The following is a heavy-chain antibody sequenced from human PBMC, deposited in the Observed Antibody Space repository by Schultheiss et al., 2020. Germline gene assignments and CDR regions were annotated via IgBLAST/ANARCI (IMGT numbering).Heavy chain of an antibody. CDR2: IYPGDSDT. CDR1: GYSFTSYW. J-gene: IGHJ6*03. CDR3: ARLLRDGYNYDYYYYMDV. V-gene: IGHV5-51*01. Sequence: GESLKISCKGSGYSFTSYWIGWVRQMPGKGLEWMGIIYPGDSDTRYSPSFQGQVTISADKSISTAYLQWSSLKASDTAMYYCARLLRDGYNYDYYYYMDVWGKGTTVTVSS. D-gene: IGHD5-24*01.